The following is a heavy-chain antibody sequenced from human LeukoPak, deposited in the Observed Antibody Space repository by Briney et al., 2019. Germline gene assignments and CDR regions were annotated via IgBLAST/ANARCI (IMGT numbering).Heavy chain of an antibody. Sequence: ASVKVSCKASGYTFTGYYMNWVRQAPGQGLEWMGRINPNSGGTNYAQKFQGRVTMTRDTSISTAYMELSRLRSDDTAVYYCARVREYCSGGSCRRYWFDPWGQGTLVTVSS. V-gene: IGHV1-2*06. CDR3: ARVREYCSGGSCRRYWFDP. J-gene: IGHJ5*02. CDR1: GYTFTGYY. D-gene: IGHD2-15*01. CDR2: INPNSGGT.